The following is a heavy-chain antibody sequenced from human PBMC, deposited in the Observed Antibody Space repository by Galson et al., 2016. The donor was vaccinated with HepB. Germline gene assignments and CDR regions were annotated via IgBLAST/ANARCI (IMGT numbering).Heavy chain of an antibody. CDR3: ARHGCSSGWYGIPGYYYGMDV. J-gene: IGHJ6*02. Sequence: SLRLSCAASGFTVSSNYMSWVRQAPGKGLEWVSVIYSGGFTYYADSVKGRFTISRDNSKNTLYLQMNSLRAEDTAVYYCARHGCSSGWYGIPGYYYGMDVWGQGTTVTVSS. V-gene: IGHV3-66*04. CDR2: IYSGGFT. D-gene: IGHD6-19*01. CDR1: GFTVSSNY.